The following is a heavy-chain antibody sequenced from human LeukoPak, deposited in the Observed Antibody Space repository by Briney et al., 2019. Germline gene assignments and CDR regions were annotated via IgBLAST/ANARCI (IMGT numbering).Heavy chain of an antibody. CDR3: ARARHDFWSGYYYYYYMDV. CDR2: INHSGST. V-gene: IGHV4-34*01. D-gene: IGHD3-3*01. Sequence: PSETLSLTCAVYGGSFSGYYWSWNRQPPGKGLEWIGEINHSGSTDYNPSLKSRVTISVDTSKNQFSLKLSSVTAADTAVYYCARARHDFWSGYYYYYYMDVWGKGTTVTVSS. J-gene: IGHJ6*03. CDR1: GGSFSGYY.